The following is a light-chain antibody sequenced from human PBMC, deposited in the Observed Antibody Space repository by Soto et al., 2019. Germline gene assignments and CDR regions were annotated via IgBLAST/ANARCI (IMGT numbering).Light chain of an antibody. J-gene: IGKJ4*01. CDR2: GAS. Sequence: EIVLTQSPGTLSLSPGERAILSCRASQSVSSSSLAWFQQKPGQAPRLLIYGASSRATGIPDRFSGSGSGTDFTLTISRLEPEDFAVYHCQQYGRSPLTFGGGTKV. V-gene: IGKV3-20*01. CDR1: QSVSSSS. CDR3: QQYGRSPLT.